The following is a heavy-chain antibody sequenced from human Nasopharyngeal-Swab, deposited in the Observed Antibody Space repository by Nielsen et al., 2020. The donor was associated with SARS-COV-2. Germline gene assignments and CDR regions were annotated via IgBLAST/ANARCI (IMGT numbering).Heavy chain of an antibody. CDR3: ARGHHYYGSGFQDY. CDR1: GGSISSSSYY. J-gene: IGHJ4*02. D-gene: IGHD3-10*01. V-gene: IGHV4-30-4*08. CDR2: IYYSGST. Sequence: SETLSLTCTVSGGSISSSSYYWGWIRQPPGKGLEWIGYIYYSGSTYYNPSLKSRVTISVDTSKNRFSLKLSSVTAADTAVYYCARGHHYYGSGFQDYWGQGTLVTVSS.